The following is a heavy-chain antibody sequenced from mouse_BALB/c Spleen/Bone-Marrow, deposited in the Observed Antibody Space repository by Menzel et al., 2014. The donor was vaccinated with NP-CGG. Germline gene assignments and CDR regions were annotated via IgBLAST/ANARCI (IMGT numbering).Heavy chain of an antibody. V-gene: IGHV1-5*01. CDR1: GYTFSNYW. CDR3: TTRARSDFDY. J-gene: IGHJ2*01. CDR2: IYPGNSDT. Sequence: EVKLMESGTVLARPGAAVKMSCKASGYTFSNYWMHWVKQRPGQGLEWIGTIYPGNSDTTYNQKFKGKAKLTAVTSTSTACMELSSLTNEDSAVYYCTTRARSDFDYWGQGTTLTVSS.